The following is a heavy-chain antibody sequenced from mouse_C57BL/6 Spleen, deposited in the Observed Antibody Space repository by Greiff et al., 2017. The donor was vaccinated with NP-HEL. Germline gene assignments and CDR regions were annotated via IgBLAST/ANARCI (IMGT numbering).Heavy chain of an antibody. D-gene: IGHD1-1*01. J-gene: IGHJ4*01. Sequence: VQLQQPGADLVKPGASVKVSCKASGFTFTSYWMHWVKQRPGQGLEWIGRIHPSDSDTNYNQKFKGKATLTVDKSSSTAYMQLSSLTSEDSAVYYCAIFSTTVVATRYYAMDYWGQGTSVTVSS. CDR2: IHPSDSDT. CDR3: AIFSTTVVATRYYAMDY. CDR1: GFTFTSYW. V-gene: IGHV1-74*01.